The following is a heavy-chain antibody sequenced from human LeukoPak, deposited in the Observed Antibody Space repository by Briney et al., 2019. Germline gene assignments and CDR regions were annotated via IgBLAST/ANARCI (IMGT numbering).Heavy chain of an antibody. CDR1: GGSISSSSYY. D-gene: IGHD6-6*01. CDR2: IYYSGST. V-gene: IGHV4-39*01. J-gene: IGHJ4*02. Sequence: SETLSLTCTVSGGSISSSSYYWGWIRQPPGKGLEWIGSIYYSGSTYYNPSFKSRVTISVDTSKNQFSLKLSSVTAADTAVYYCAIIVIAARGAEGFDYWGQGTLVTVSS. CDR3: AIIVIAARGAEGFDY.